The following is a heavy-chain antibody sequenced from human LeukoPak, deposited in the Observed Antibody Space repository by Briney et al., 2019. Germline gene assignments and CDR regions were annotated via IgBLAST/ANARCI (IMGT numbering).Heavy chain of an antibody. D-gene: IGHD3-22*01. Sequence: ASVKVSCKAAGYTFTSYGISWVRQAPGQGLEWMGWISAYNGNTNYAQKLQGRVTMTTDTSTSTAYMELRSLRSDDTAVYYCARVSYYDSSGGRHNWFDPWGQGTLVTVSS. V-gene: IGHV1-18*01. CDR2: ISAYNGNT. J-gene: IGHJ5*02. CDR3: ARVSYYDSSGGRHNWFDP. CDR1: GYTFTSYG.